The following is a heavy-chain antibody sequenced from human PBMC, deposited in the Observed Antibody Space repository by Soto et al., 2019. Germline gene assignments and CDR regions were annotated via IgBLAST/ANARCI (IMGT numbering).Heavy chain of an antibody. D-gene: IGHD2-2*01. Sequence: QVQLVQSGAEVKKPGSSVKVSCKASGGTFSSYAISWVRQAPGQGLEWMGGIIPIFGTANYAQKFQGRVTITADESTSTAYMELSSLRSEDTAVYYCAREREGVGYCSSTSCKRDYYYGMYVW. CDR2: IIPIFGTA. CDR3: AREREGVGYCSSTSCKRDYYYGMYV. V-gene: IGHV1-69*01. CDR1: GGTFSSYA. J-gene: IGHJ6*01.